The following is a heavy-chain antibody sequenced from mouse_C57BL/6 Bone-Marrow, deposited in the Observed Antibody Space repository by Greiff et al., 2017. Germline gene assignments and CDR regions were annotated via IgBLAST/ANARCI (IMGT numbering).Heavy chain of an antibody. CDR1: GYAFSSSW. V-gene: IGHV1-82*01. Sequence: VQLQQSGPELVKPGASVKISCKASGYAFSSSWMNWVKQRPGKGLEWIGRIYPGDGDTNYNGKFKGKATLTADKSSSTAYMQLSSLTSEDSAVYFCARDYTTVVATSWYFDVWGTGTTVTVSS. J-gene: IGHJ1*03. D-gene: IGHD1-1*01. CDR3: ARDYTTVVATSWYFDV. CDR2: IYPGDGDT.